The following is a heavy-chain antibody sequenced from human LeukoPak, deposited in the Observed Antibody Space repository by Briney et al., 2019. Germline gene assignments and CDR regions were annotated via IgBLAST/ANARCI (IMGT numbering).Heavy chain of an antibody. D-gene: IGHD2-15*01. CDR1: GYLFITYY. J-gene: IGHJ5*02. CDR2: INPRGGST. CDR3: ARSDIRPGWFDP. V-gene: IGHV1-46*01. Sequence: ASVKVSCKASGYLFITYYMHWVRQAPGQGLEWMGIINPRGGSTSYAQKFQGRVTMTRDTSTSTVYMELSSLRSVDTAVYYCARSDIRPGWFDPWGQGTLVTVSS.